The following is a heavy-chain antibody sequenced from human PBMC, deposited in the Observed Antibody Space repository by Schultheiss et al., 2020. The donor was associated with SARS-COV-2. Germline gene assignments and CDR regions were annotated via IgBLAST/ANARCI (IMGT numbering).Heavy chain of an antibody. D-gene: IGHD6-19*01. Sequence: GGSLRLSCAASGFTFSNAWMSWVRQAPGKGLEWVAVISYDGSNKYYADSVKGRFTISRDNSKNTLYLQMNSLRAEDTAVYYCAKDLITAVAGDAYGMDVWGQGTTVTVSS. V-gene: IGHV3-30*18. CDR1: GFTFSNAW. CDR3: AKDLITAVAGDAYGMDV. J-gene: IGHJ6*02. CDR2: ISYDGSNK.